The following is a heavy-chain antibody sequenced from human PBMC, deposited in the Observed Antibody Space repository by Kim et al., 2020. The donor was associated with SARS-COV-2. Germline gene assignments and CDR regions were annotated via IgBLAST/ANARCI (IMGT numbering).Heavy chain of an antibody. Sequence: KGRFTISRDNSKNTLYLQMSSLRAEDTAVYYCVKEITIFGVVIPGDAFDIWGQGTMVTVSS. D-gene: IGHD3-3*01. J-gene: IGHJ3*02. V-gene: IGHV3-64D*06. CDR3: VKEITIFGVVIPGDAFDI.